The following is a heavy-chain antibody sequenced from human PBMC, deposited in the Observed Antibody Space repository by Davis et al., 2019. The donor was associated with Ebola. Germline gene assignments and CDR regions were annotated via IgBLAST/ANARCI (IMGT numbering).Heavy chain of an antibody. J-gene: IGHJ4*02. CDR3: AKALFGVVIIPWDY. Sequence: GESLKISCAASGFTFSSYAVSWVRQAPGKGLEWVSAISGSDESTSYAGSVKGRFTISRDNSKNTLYLQMNSLRAEGTAVYYCAKALFGVVIIPWDYWGQGTLVTVSS. V-gene: IGHV3-23*01. CDR2: ISGSDEST. D-gene: IGHD3-3*01. CDR1: GFTFSSYA.